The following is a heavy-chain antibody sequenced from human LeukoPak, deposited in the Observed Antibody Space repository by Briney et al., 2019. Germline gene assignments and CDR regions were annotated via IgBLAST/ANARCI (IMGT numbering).Heavy chain of an antibody. CDR1: GGSISSYY. D-gene: IGHD5-18*01. CDR3: ARFGGYSYGYYFDY. Sequence: SETLSLTCTVSGGSISSYYWSWLRQPPGKGLEWIGYIYYSGSTNYNPSLKSRVTISVDTSKNQFSLKLSSVTAADTAVYYCARFGGYSYGYYFDYWGQGTLVTVSS. CDR2: IYYSGST. V-gene: IGHV4-59*01. J-gene: IGHJ4*02.